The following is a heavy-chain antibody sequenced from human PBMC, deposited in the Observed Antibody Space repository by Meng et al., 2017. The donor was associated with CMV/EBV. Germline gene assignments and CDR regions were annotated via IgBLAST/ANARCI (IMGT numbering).Heavy chain of an antibody. CDR2: ISSSGSTI. Sequence: GGSLRLSCAASGFTFSDYYMSWIRQAPGKGLEWVSYISSSGSTIYYADSVKGRFTISRDNAKNSPYLQMNSLRAEDTAVYYCARGGVRYCGGDCYPTRFDYWGQGTLVTVSS. J-gene: IGHJ4*02. V-gene: IGHV3-11*01. CDR3: ARGGVRYCGGDCYPTRFDY. CDR1: GFTFSDYY. D-gene: IGHD2-21*01.